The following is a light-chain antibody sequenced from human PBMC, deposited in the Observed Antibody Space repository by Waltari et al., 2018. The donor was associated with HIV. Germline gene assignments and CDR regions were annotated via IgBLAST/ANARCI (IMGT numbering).Light chain of an antibody. CDR3: QQSDSYPLT. CDR1: RDVTNF. V-gene: IGKV1-9*01. CDR2: GAS. Sequence: DIQLTQSPSFLSASVGDRVSITCRASRDVTNFLAWYQKKPGTAPKLLIYGASTLQSGVPSRIGGSGSGTQFTLTINSLQPDDFATYYWQQSDSYPLTFGQGTRLEMK. J-gene: IGKJ5*01.